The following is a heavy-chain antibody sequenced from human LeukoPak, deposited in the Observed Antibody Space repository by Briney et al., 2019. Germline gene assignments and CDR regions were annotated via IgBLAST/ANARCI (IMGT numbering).Heavy chain of an antibody. CDR1: GFSFSTYA. J-gene: IGHJ6*03. D-gene: IGHD4-17*01. V-gene: IGHV3-23*01. Sequence: GGSLRLSCTASGFSFSTYAMNWVRQAPGKGLEWVSTISGGGGSTFYADSVKGRFTISRDNSKNTLYLQMNSLRAEDTAVYYCARAQGTGDRYYYYMDVWGKGTTVTISS. CDR2: ISGGGGST. CDR3: ARAQGTGDRYYYYMDV.